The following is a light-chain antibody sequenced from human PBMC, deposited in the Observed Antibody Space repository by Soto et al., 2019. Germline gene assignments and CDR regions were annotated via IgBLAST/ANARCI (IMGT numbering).Light chain of an antibody. V-gene: IGLV2-8*01. J-gene: IGLJ2*01. Sequence: QSDLTQPPSASGSPGHSVTISCTGTSSDIGGYDFVSWYQHHPGKAPKLIIYEVTKRPSGVPDRFSGSKSGNTASLTVSGLQAEDEADYYCSSYADSKSVLFGGGTKLTV. CDR1: SSDIGGYDF. CDR3: SSYADSKSVL. CDR2: EVT.